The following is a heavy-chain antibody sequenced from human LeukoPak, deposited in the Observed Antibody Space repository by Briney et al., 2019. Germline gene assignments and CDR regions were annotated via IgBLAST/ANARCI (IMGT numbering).Heavy chain of an antibody. J-gene: IGHJ6*03. CDR3: AKGVRLGAITMIRGVRKTYYYYMDV. D-gene: IGHD3-10*01. V-gene: IGHV3-74*01. CDR2: INSDGSST. CDR1: GFTFSSYW. Sequence: GGSLRLSCAASGFTFSSYWMHWVRQAPGKGLVWVSRINSDGSSTSCADSVKGRFTISRDNAKNTLYLQMNSLRVEDTAVYYCAKGVRLGAITMIRGVRKTYYYYMDVWGKGTTVTISS.